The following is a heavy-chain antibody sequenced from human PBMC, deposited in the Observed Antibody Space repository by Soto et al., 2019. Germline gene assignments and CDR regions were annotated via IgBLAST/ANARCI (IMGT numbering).Heavy chain of an antibody. CDR1: GGTFSSYA. D-gene: IGHD3-22*01. CDR2: IIPIFGTA. CDR3: ERDSPTSSSGYYWYFDY. J-gene: IGHJ4*02. V-gene: IGHV1-69*13. Sequence: GASVKVSCKASGGTFSSYAISWVRQAPGQGLEWMGGIIPIFGTANYAQKFQGRVTITADESTSTAYMELSSLRSEDTAVYYCERDSPTSSSGYYWYFDYWGQGTLVTVSS.